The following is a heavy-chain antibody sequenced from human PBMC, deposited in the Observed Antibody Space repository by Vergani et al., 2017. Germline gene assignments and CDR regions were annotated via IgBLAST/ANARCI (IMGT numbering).Heavy chain of an antibody. Sequence: QVTLKESGPALVKPTQTLTLTCTFSGFSLSTSGMRVSWIRQPPGKALEWLARIDWDDDKFYSTSLQTRLTISKDTSKNQVVLTMTNIDPVDTAPYYFARMAPWFDAFDIWGQGTMVTVSS. J-gene: IGHJ3*02. CDR2: IDWDDDK. CDR3: ARMAPWFDAFDI. D-gene: IGHD3-9*01. CDR1: GFSLSTSGMR. V-gene: IGHV2-70*04.